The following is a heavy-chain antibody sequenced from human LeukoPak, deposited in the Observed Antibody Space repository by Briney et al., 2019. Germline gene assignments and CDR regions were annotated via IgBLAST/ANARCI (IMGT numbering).Heavy chain of an antibody. V-gene: IGHV5-51*01. CDR2: IYPGDSDT. J-gene: IGHJ4*02. Sequence: GESLKISCKASGYTFTNYWIGWVRQMPGKGLEWMGIIYPGDSDTRYSPSFRGQVIISADKSIRTAYLQWSSLKASGTAMYYCASLIGDTSRPYYFDYWGQGTLVTVSS. D-gene: IGHD3-10*01. CDR1: GYTFTNYW. CDR3: ASLIGDTSRPYYFDY.